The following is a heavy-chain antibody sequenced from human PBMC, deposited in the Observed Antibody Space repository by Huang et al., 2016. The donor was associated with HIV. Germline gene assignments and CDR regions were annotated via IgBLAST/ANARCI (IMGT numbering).Heavy chain of an antibody. CDR3: ASMSSGWFHYFDY. V-gene: IGHV4-34*01. J-gene: IGHJ4*02. Sequence: QVQLQQWGAGLLKPSETLSLICAVYGGSFRGYYWSWIRQPPGKGLEWIGESNHSGSTNDNPSLKSRVTISVDTSKNQFSLKLSSLTAADTAVYYCASMSSGWFHYFDYWGQGTLVTVSS. CDR1: GGSFRGYY. CDR2: SNHSGST. D-gene: IGHD6-19*01.